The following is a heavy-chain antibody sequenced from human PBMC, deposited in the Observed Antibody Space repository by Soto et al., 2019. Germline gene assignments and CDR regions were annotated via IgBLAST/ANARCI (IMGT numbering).Heavy chain of an antibody. V-gene: IGHV1-8*01. CDR3: ARGRASGSYYLLEY. D-gene: IGHD3-10*01. CDR2: INPNSGNI. Sequence: ASVKVSCKASGNTFTSYDINWVRHATGHGLEWMGWINPNSGNIGYAQKFQGRVTMTRDTAIRTAYMEESRLRSDDTAVYYCARGRASGSYYLLEYWGQGTLVTVSS. J-gene: IGHJ4*02. CDR1: GNTFTSYD.